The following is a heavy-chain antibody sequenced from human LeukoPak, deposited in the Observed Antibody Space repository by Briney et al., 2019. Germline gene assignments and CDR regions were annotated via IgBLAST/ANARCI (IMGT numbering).Heavy chain of an antibody. CDR1: GFTFSSYA. CDR2: ISGSGGST. V-gene: IGHV3-23*01. D-gene: IGHD3-22*01. CDR3: AKSSDSNGYYPGSFDY. J-gene: IGHJ4*02. Sequence: GGSLRLSCAASGFTFSSYAMSWVRQAPGKGLEWVSAISGSGGSTYYADSVKGRFTISRDNSKNTLYLQMNSLRAEDTAVYYCAKSSDSNGYYPGSFDYWGQGTLVTVSS.